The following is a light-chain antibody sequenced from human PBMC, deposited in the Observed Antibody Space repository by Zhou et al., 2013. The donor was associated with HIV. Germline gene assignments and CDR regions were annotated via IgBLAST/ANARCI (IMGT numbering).Light chain of an antibody. CDR2: KAS. CDR3: QQYYSYPPT. CDR1: QSLTSW. Sequence: DIQMTQSPSTLSASVGDRVTITCRASQSLTSWLAWYQQKPGKAPKLLIYKASTLESGVPSRFSGSGSETEFTLTISSLQPDDFATYYCQQYYSYPPTFGQGTGVEVK. V-gene: IGKV1-5*03. J-gene: IGKJ1*01.